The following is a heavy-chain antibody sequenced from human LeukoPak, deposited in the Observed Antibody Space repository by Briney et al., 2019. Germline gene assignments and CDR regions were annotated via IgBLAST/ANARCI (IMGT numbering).Heavy chain of an antibody. D-gene: IGHD3-10*01. CDR2: IRQDGGES. CDR1: GSTVCNYW. J-gene: IGHJ6*02. Sequence: GGSLRLSCAASGSTVCNYWMSWVRQAQGKGLEWVANIRQDGGESHYVDSVKGRFTITRDYAKNSLYLQMNSLRAEDTAVYYCARPSYYASGGLSGMDVWGQGTTVTVSS. CDR3: ARPSYYASGGLSGMDV. V-gene: IGHV3-7*01.